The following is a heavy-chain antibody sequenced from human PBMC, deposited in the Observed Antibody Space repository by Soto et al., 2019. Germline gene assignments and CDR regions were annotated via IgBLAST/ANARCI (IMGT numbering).Heavy chain of an antibody. CDR1: GGSISSGDYY. V-gene: IGHV4-30-4*01. Sequence: QVQLQESGPGLVKPSQTLSLTCTVSGGSISSGDYYWSWIRQPPGKGLEWIGYIYYSGSTYYNPSLRSRVTIXAXTXXNQFSLKLSSVTAADTAVYYCAREGGIVGATTVDYWGQGTLVTVSS. J-gene: IGHJ4*02. CDR2: IYYSGST. CDR3: AREGGIVGATTVDY. D-gene: IGHD1-26*01.